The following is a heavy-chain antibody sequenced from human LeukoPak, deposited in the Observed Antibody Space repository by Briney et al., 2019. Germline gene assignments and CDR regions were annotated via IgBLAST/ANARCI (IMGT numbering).Heavy chain of an antibody. CDR2: INHSGST. D-gene: IGHD3-3*01. CDR3: ARGTYCDFWRGYYTGGYYYMDV. V-gene: IGHV4-34*01. J-gene: IGHJ6*03. CDR1: GGSFSGYY. Sequence: SSETLSLTCAVYGGSFSGYYWSWIRQPPGKGLEWIGEINHSGSTNYNPSLKSRVTISVDTSKNQFSLRLSSVTAADTAVYYCARGTYCDFWRGYYTGGYYYMDVWGKGTTVTVSS.